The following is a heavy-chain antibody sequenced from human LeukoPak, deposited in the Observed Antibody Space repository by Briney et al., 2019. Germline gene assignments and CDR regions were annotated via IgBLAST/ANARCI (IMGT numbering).Heavy chain of an antibody. Sequence: GGSLRLSCAASGFTFSSYEMNWVRQAPGKGLEWVSYISSSGSLIKYADSVKGRFTISRDDAKKSQYLQMNSLRVEDTGIYYCARKLTGTTYFDYWGQGTLATVSS. D-gene: IGHD1-1*01. CDR2: ISSSGSLI. V-gene: IGHV3-48*03. CDR3: ARKLTGTTYFDY. CDR1: GFTFSSYE. J-gene: IGHJ4*02.